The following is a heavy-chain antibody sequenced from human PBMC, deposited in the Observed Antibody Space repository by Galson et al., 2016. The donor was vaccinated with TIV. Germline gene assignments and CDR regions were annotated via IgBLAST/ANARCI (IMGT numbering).Heavy chain of an antibody. J-gene: IGHJ4*02. CDR1: GGTFRMFV. V-gene: IGHV1-69*13. CDR3: TRDLGRLRDY. CDR2: INPLFGTT. Sequence: SVKVSCKASGGTFRMFVFSWLRQAPGQGLEWMGVINPLFGTTNYAQTFQGRLTITADESTSSVYMEMTSLRSDDTAVYYRTRDLGRLRDYWGQGTLVTVSS. D-gene: IGHD1-26*01.